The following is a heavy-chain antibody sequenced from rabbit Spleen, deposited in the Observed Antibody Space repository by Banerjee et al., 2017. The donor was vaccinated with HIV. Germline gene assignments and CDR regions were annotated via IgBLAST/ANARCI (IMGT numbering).Heavy chain of an antibody. Sequence: QEQLVESGGGLVQPGASLTLTCTASGFSFSSSYDMCWVRQPPGKGLEWIACIGAGVSDTTYYATWAKGRFTISKTSSTTVTLQMTSLTVADTATYFCARDAGRGDYIDGVFNLWGPGTLVTVS. J-gene: IGHJ4*01. CDR1: GFSFSSSYD. CDR2: IGAGVSDTT. CDR3: ARDAGRGDYIDGVFNL. D-gene: IGHD8-1*01. V-gene: IGHV1S45*01.